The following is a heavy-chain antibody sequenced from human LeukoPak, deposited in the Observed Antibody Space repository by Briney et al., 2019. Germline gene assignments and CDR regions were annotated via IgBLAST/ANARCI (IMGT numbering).Heavy chain of an antibody. Sequence: GGSLRLSCVASGFTFDDYAMHWVRHAPGKGLEWVSGISWNSGSIGYADTVKGRFTISRDNAKNSLYLQMNSLIPEDTAFYYCAKDLLIRGLITTFDYWGQGTMVTVPS. D-gene: IGHD3-10*01. V-gene: IGHV3-9*01. CDR1: GFTFDDYA. J-gene: IGHJ4*02. CDR2: ISWNSGSI. CDR3: AKDLLIRGLITTFDY.